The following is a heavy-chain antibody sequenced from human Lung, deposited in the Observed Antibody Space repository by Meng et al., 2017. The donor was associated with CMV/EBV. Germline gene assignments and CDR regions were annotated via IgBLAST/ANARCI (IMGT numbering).Heavy chain of an antibody. Sequence: SXXVSXKASGGTFSNYAFSWVRQAPGQGLEWMGGIIPIFGIANYAQKFQGRVTIATDESTSTAYMELISLRPEDTAVYYCARDRTGDCSSTSCYNYYYYYGMDVWGEGTXVTCSS. CDR1: GGTFSNYA. J-gene: IGHJ6*04. CDR3: ARDRTGDCSSTSCYNYYYYYGMDV. CDR2: IIPIFGIA. V-gene: IGHV1-69*05. D-gene: IGHD2-2*02.